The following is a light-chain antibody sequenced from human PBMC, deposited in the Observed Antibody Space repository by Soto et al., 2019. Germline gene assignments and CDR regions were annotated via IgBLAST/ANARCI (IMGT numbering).Light chain of an antibody. Sequence: EMVSRQYPATVPPLVVDRACXSFRPSQRVTSNLAGYQQEPGQAPRLLIYDASDRATGIPARFSGTGSGTDFTLTISRLEPEDVAVYYRQQYGSSPLIPFSQGT. CDR2: DAS. CDR1: QRVTSN. J-gene: IGKJ1*01. V-gene: IGKV3-20*01. CDR3: QQYGSSPLIP.